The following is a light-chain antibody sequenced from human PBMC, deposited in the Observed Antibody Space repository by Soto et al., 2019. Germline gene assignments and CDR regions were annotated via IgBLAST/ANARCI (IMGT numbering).Light chain of an antibody. J-gene: IGKJ1*01. CDR2: KAS. CDR3: QQYNSYSGT. CDR1: QSISNW. Sequence: DIQMTQSPSTLSASVGDRVTITCRASQSISNWLAWYQQKPGKAPKLLISKASSLESGVPSRFSGSGSGTEVTLTISSLQPDDFATYYCQQYNSYSGTFGQGTKVDIK. V-gene: IGKV1-5*03.